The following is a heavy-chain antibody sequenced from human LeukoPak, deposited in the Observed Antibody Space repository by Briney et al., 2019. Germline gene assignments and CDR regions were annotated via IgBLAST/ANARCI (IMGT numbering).Heavy chain of an antibody. CDR3: AKHNAILEWLSTQDY. D-gene: IGHD3-3*01. J-gene: IGHJ4*02. V-gene: IGHV3-23*01. Sequence: GGSLRLSCAASGFTFSSYAMSWVRQAPGKGLEWVSAISGSGGSTYYADSVKGRFTISRDNSKNTLYLQMNSLRAADTAVYYCAKHNAILEWLSTQDYWGQGTLVTVSS. CDR1: GFTFSSYA. CDR2: ISGSGGST.